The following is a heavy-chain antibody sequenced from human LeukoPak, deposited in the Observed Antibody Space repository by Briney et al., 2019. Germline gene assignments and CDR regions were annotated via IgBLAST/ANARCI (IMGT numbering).Heavy chain of an antibody. J-gene: IGHJ6*02. D-gene: IGHD3-10*01. CDR3: ASSSSGILWFGESRHYGIDV. Sequence: SETLSLTCTVSGGSISSYYWSWIRQPPGKGLEWIGYIYYSGSTNYNPSLKSRVTISVDTSKNQFSLKLSSVTAADTAVYYCASSSSGILWFGESRHYGIDVWGQGTTVTVSS. V-gene: IGHV4-59*01. CDR2: IYYSGST. CDR1: GGSISSYY.